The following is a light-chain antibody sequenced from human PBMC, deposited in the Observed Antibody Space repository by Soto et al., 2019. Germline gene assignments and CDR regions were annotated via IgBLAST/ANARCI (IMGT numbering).Light chain of an antibody. Sequence: QSVLTQPPSVSGAPGQRVTISCTGSSSNIGAGYDVHWYQQLPGTAPKLLIYGNSNRPSGVPDRFSGSKSGNTASLTVSGLQAEEEADYYCSSYAGSNNVVFGGGTKLTVL. V-gene: IGLV1-40*01. J-gene: IGLJ2*01. CDR2: GNS. CDR1: SSNIGAGYD. CDR3: SSYAGSNNVV.